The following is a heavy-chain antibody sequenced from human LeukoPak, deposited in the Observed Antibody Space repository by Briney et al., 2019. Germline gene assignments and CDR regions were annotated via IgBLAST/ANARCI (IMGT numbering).Heavy chain of an antibody. CDR1: GFTFSSYS. Sequence: GGSLRLSCAASGFTFSSYSMNWVRQAPGKGLEWVSSISSSSSYIYYADSVKGRFTISRDNAKNSLYLQMNSLRAEDTAVYYCARDTGTTVTTLRFDYWGQGTLVTVSS. D-gene: IGHD4-11*01. CDR2: ISSSSSYI. CDR3: ARDTGTTVTTLRFDY. J-gene: IGHJ4*02. V-gene: IGHV3-21*01.